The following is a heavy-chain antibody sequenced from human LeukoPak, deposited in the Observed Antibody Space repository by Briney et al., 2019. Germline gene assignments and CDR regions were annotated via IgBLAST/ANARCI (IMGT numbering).Heavy chain of an antibody. V-gene: IGHV4-39*01. CDR2: IYYSGST. CDR1: GGSISSSTYY. Sequence: SETLSLTCTVSGGSISSSTYYWGWIRQPPEKGLEWIGSIYYSGSTYNNPSLKSRVTIFVDTSKNQFSLKLSSVTATDTAVYYCARTYGDYDDAFDVWGQGTMVTVSS. D-gene: IGHD4-17*01. J-gene: IGHJ3*01. CDR3: ARTYGDYDDAFDV.